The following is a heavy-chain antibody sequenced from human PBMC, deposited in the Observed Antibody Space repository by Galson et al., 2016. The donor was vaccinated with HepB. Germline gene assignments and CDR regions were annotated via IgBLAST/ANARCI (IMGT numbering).Heavy chain of an antibody. Sequence: SLRLSCAVSGFTLSTYSTNWVRQAPGKGLEWVSVIHASGDTNYAGSVEDRFTISRDTSKNTVYLQMSSLRPEDTAVYYCGRDSYDSSSWSVDFWGQGTLVTVSA. CDR1: GFTLSTYS. CDR3: GRDSYDSSSWSVDF. J-gene: IGHJ4*02. D-gene: IGHD6-13*01. CDR2: IHASGDT. V-gene: IGHV3-53*01.